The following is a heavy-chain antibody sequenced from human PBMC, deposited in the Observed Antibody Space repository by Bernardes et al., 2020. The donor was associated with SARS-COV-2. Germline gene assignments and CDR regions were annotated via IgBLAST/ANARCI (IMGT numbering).Heavy chain of an antibody. CDR1: GYIFTTYW. CDR3: ARHRSSIWTVYYYDMDV. D-gene: IGHD6-13*01. V-gene: IGHV5-51*01. CDR2: IYPGDSDT. J-gene: IGHJ6*02. Sequence: GESLKISCKGSGYIFTTYWIGWVRQMPGKGLEWMGIIYPGDSDTRYSPSFRGQVTISADKSIGTAYLQWSSLKASDTAMYYCARHRSSIWTVYYYDMDVWGQGTTVTVSS.